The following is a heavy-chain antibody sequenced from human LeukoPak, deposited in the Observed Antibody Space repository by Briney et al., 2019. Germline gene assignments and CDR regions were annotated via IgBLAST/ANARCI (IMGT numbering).Heavy chain of an antibody. CDR1: GGTFSSFA. CDR3: ASPAPITITFGGVIVHNAFDI. CDR2: IIPIFGTA. Sequence: SVKVSCKASGGTFSSFAISWVRQAAGQGLEWMGGIIPIFGTANYAQKFQGRVTITTDESTSTAYMELSSLRSEDTAVYYCASPAPITITFGGVIVHNAFDIWGQGTMVTVSS. D-gene: IGHD3-16*02. J-gene: IGHJ3*02. V-gene: IGHV1-69*05.